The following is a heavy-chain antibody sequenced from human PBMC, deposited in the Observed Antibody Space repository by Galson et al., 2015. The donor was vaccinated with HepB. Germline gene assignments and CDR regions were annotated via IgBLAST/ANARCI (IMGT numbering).Heavy chain of an antibody. CDR1: GYTFTSYA. Sequence: SVKVSCKASGYTFTSYAMHWVRQAPGQRLEWMGWINAGNGNTKYSQKFQGRVTITRDTSASTAYMELSSLRSEDTAVYYCARGIPERYCSSTSCSYYYGMDVWGQGTTVTVSS. CDR3: ARGIPERYCSSTSCSYYYGMDV. D-gene: IGHD2-2*01. V-gene: IGHV1-3*01. CDR2: INAGNGNT. J-gene: IGHJ6*02.